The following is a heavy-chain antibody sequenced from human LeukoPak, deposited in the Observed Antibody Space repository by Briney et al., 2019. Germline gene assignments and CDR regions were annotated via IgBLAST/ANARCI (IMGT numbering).Heavy chain of an antibody. Sequence: SETLSLTCTVSGGSIGSTSYYWGWIRQPPGKGLEWIGSIYYSGSTYYNPSLKSRVTISVGTSKNQFSLKLSSVTAADTAVYYCARGGSSSSDPFDPWGQGTLVTVSS. CDR3: ARGGSSSSDPFDP. V-gene: IGHV4-39*07. J-gene: IGHJ5*02. CDR1: GGSIGSTSYY. CDR2: IYYSGST. D-gene: IGHD6-13*01.